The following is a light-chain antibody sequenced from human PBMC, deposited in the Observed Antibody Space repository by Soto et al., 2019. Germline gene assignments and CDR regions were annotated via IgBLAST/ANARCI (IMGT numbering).Light chain of an antibody. Sequence: QSVLTQPASVSGSPGQSITISCTGSSSAVGSYRLVSWYQCHPGKVPKLIIYEGSKRPSGVSNRFSGSEPGNTASLTISGLQAEEEADYFCCSSAPCRTVVFGTGTKVTVL. CDR1: SSAVGSYRL. V-gene: IGLV2-23*01. CDR2: EGS. CDR3: CSSAPCRTVV. J-gene: IGLJ1*01.